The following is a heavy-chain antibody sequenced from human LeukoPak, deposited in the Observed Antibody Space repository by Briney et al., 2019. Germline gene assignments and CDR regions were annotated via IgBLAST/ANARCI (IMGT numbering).Heavy chain of an antibody. Sequence: SETLSLTCTVSGASISSTTYYWGWIRQPPGKGLEWIGTMYYNGSTYNNPSLKSRVTISGDTFKNQFSLKLSSVTAADTAVYYCARESRDDNNNYRPLDYWGQGTLVTVSS. V-gene: IGHV4-39*07. J-gene: IGHJ4*02. D-gene: IGHD4-11*01. CDR3: ARESRDDNNNYRPLDY. CDR1: GASISSTTYY. CDR2: MYYNGST.